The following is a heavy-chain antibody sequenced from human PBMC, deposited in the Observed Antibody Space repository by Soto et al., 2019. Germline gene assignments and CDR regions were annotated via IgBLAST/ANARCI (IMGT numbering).Heavy chain of an antibody. CDR3: ARGRTHIAVAANFDY. CDR1: GGSFSGYY. D-gene: IGHD6-19*01. V-gene: IGHV4-34*01. Sequence: QVQLQQWGAGLLKPSETLSLTCAVYGGSFSGYYWSWIRQPTGKGLEWIGEINHSGSTNSNPSLKSRVTRSVDTSKNQFPLKLSSVTAADTAVYYCARGRTHIAVAANFDYWGQGTLVTVSS. CDR2: INHSGST. J-gene: IGHJ4*02.